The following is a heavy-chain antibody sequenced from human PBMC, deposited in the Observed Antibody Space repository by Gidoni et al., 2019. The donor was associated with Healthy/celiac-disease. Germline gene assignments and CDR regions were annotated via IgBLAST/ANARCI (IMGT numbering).Heavy chain of an antibody. J-gene: IGHJ4*02. Sequence: QITLKESGPTLVKPTQTLTLTCTFSGFSFSPNGVGVGWIRQLPGKALEWLALIYWDDGKRFSPSLKSRLSITKDTSKNQVVLTMTNVDPVDTATYYCAKYLAGSHFDSWGQGTLVTVSS. CDR3: AKYLAGSHFDS. V-gene: IGHV2-5*02. D-gene: IGHD2-2*02. CDR1: GFSFSPNGVG. CDR2: IYWDDGK.